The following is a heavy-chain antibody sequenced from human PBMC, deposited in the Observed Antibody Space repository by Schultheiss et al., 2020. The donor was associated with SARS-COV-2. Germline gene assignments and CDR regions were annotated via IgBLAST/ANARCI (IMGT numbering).Heavy chain of an antibody. D-gene: IGHD4-23*01. CDR1: GFTFSSYE. CDR2: ISGSGGST. V-gene: IGHV3-23*01. Sequence: GGSLRLSCAASGFTFSSYEMNWVRQAPGKGLEWVSAISGSGGSTYYADSVKGRFTISRDNAKNSLYLQMNSLRAEDTAVYYCARESGGPHPFDYWGQGTLVTVSS. J-gene: IGHJ4*02. CDR3: ARESGGPHPFDY.